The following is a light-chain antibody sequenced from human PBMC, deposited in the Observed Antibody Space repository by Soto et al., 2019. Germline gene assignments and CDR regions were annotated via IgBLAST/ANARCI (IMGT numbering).Light chain of an antibody. CDR1: QSVSSSH. CDR2: GAS. V-gene: IGKV3-20*01. CDR3: QQYDSSEYT. J-gene: IGKJ2*01. Sequence: EVVLSQSPGTLSLSPGERATLSCRASQSVSSSHLAWYQQKPGQAPRLLIYGASSRAAGIPDRFSGRGSGTDFTLTISRLEPEDFAVYYCQQYDSSEYTFGPGTKVEVK.